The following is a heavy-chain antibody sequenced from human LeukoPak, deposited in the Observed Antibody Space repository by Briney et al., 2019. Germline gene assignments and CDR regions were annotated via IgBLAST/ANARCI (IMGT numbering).Heavy chain of an antibody. CDR2: IKNDGSER. D-gene: IGHD6-13*01. J-gene: IGHJ4*02. CDR3: ARGRTYSSSWPFDY. CDR1: GFVLRNYF. V-gene: IGHV3-7*01. Sequence: GGSLRLSCAASGFVLRNYFMSWVRQAPGKGLEWVASIKNDGSERYYVDSVRGRYTISRDNTKNSLFLQMSSLRAEDTAVYYCARGRTYSSSWPFDYWGQGTLVTVSS.